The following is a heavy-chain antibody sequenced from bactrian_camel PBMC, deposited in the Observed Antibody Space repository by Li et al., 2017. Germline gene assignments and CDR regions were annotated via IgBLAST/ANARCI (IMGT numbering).Heavy chain of an antibody. J-gene: IGHJ4*01. CDR3: ASLSAVASTSMKSH. D-gene: IGHD4*01. CDR2: IYGDGSKT. Sequence: HVQLVESGGGLVQPGGSLRLSCAASGFQFSDYAMRWARQAPGKGLEWVSTIYGDGSKTYYSDSVTGRFTISRDNAKNTLYLHMNSLKYEDTAVYYCASLSAVASTSMKSHWGQGTQVTVS. CDR1: GFQFSDYA. V-gene: IGHV3-2*01.